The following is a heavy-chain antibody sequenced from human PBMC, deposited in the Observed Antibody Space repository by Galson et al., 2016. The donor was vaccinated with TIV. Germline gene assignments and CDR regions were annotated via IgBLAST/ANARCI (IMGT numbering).Heavy chain of an antibody. Sequence: CAISGDSVSGNTAAWNWVRQSPSRGLEWLGRTYYTSKWNTDYAVSVKGRIIIRPDTSMNQVSLQLSSVIPDDTAVYYCSRGNGNYGMGGAMDVWGPGTTVTFSS. J-gene: IGHJ6*02. CDR1: GDSVSGNTAA. CDR2: TYYTSKWNT. V-gene: IGHV6-1*01. D-gene: IGHD1-7*01. CDR3: SRGNGNYGMGGAMDV.